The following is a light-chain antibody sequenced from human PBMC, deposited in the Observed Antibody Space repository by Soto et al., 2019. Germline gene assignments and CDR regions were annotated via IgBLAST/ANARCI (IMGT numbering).Light chain of an antibody. CDR3: QQRNSWPIT. CDR1: QSVSIY. V-gene: IGKV3-11*01. CDR2: DAS. Sequence: EIALTQSPATLSLSPGERATRACRASQSVSIYLAWYQQKPGQAPRLLIYDASNRATGIPARFSGSGSGTDFTLTISSLEPEDFAVYYCQQRNSWPITFGQGTRLDIK. J-gene: IGKJ5*01.